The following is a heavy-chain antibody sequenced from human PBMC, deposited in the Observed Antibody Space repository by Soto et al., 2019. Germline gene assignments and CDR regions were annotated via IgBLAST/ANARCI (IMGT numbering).Heavy chain of an antibody. CDR1: GYIFTSYW. CDR2: IYPGDSDT. J-gene: IGHJ3*02. Sequence: VESLKISCKGSGYIFTSYWICCVLQMPVKGLEWMGIIYPGDSDTRYSPSFQGQVTISVDKSISTAYLQWSSLKASDTAMYYCARRSADQLRPDAFDIWGQGTRVTVSS. V-gene: IGHV5-51*01. CDR3: ARRSADQLRPDAFDI. D-gene: IGHD6-25*01.